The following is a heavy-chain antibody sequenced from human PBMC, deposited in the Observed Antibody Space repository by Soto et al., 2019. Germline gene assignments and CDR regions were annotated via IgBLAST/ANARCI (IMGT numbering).Heavy chain of an antibody. D-gene: IGHD2-2*01. CDR3: ARDPRCISTSCYEGY. J-gene: IGHJ4*02. CDR1: GFTFSSYS. V-gene: IGHV3-21*01. Sequence: GGSLRLSCAASGFTFSSYSMNWVRQAPGKGLEWVSSISSSSSYIYYADSVKGRFTISRDNAKNSLYLQMNSLRAEDTAVYYCARDPRCISTSCYEGYWXQGTLVTVSS. CDR2: ISSSSSYI.